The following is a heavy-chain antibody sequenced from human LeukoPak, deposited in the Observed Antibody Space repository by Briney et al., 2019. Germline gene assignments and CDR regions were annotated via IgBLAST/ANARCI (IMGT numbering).Heavy chain of an antibody. CDR3: ASPDYYDSSGPRRRVLAFDI. V-gene: IGHV3-30*02. Sequence: GGSLRLSCAASGFTFSSYGMHWVRQAPGKGLEWVALIRYDGSNKYYADSVKGRFTISRDNSKNTLYLQMNSLRAEDTAVYYCASPDYYDSSGPRRRVLAFDIWGQGTMVTVSS. CDR2: IRYDGSNK. CDR1: GFTFSSYG. D-gene: IGHD3-22*01. J-gene: IGHJ3*02.